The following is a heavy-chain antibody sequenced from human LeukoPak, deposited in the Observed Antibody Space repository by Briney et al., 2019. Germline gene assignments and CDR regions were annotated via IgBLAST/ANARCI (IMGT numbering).Heavy chain of an antibody. V-gene: IGHV1-69*13. J-gene: IGHJ4*02. CDR3: ATQGCSGGSCYFDY. Sequence: ASVKVSCKASGYTFTSYYMHWVRQAPGQGLEWMGGIIPIFGTANYAQKFQGRVAITADESTSTAYMELSSLRSEDTAVYYCATQGCSGGSCYFDYWGQGTLVTVSS. CDR1: GYTFTSYY. CDR2: IIPIFGTA. D-gene: IGHD2-15*01.